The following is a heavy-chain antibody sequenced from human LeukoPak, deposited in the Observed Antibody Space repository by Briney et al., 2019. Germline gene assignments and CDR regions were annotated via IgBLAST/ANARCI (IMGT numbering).Heavy chain of an antibody. CDR2: IYTSGST. CDR3: ARVHASWDYYYYYYMDV. V-gene: IGHV4-61*02. Sequence: SETLSLTCTVSGGSISSGGYYWSWIRQPAGKGLEWIGRIYTSGSTNYNPSLKSRVTMSVDTSKNQFSLKLSSVTAADTAVYYCARVHASWDYYYYYYMDVWGKGTTVTVSS. D-gene: IGHD1-26*01. CDR1: GGSISSGGYY. J-gene: IGHJ6*03.